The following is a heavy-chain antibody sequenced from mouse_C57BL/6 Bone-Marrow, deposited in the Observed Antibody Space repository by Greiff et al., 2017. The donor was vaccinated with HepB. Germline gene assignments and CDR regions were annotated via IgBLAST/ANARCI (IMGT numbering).Heavy chain of an antibody. J-gene: IGHJ3*01. CDR3: ARGLWLRRDWFAY. CDR1: GYTFTSYW. Sequence: QVQLKQPGAELVRPGTSVKLSCKASGYTFTSYWMHWVKQRPGQGLEWIGVIDPSDSYTNYNQKFKGKATLTVDTSSSTAYMQLSSLTSEDSAVYYCARGLWLRRDWFAYWGQGTLVTVSA. CDR2: IDPSDSYT. D-gene: IGHD2-2*01. V-gene: IGHV1-59*01.